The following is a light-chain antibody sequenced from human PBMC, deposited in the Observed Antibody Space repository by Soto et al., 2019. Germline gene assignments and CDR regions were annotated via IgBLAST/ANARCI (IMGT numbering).Light chain of an antibody. J-gene: IGLJ3*02. CDR3: AAWDDSLSAVV. V-gene: IGLV1-47*01. Sequence: QSVLTQPPSASGTPGQRVTISCSGSISNLGSNFIFWYQQLPGAAPKLLISRNNERHSGVPDRFSGSKSGTSASLAIDGLQSEDEADYHCAAWDDSLSAVVFGGGTKLTVL. CDR2: RNN. CDR1: ISNLGSNF.